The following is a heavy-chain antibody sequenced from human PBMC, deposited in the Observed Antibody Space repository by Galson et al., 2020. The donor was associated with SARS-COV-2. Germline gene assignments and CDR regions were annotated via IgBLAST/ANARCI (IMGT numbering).Heavy chain of an antibody. J-gene: IGHJ3*02. D-gene: IGHD5-12*01. CDR2: IYTSGST. CDR3: ARWAYRSGYGLDAFDI. V-gene: IGHV4-61*02. Sequence: SETLSLTCTVSGGSISSGSYYWSWIRQPAGKGLEWIGRIYTSGSTNYNPSLKSRVTISVDTSKNQFSLKLSSVTAADTAVYYCARWAYRSGYGLDAFDIWGQGTMVTVSS. CDR1: GGSISSGSYY.